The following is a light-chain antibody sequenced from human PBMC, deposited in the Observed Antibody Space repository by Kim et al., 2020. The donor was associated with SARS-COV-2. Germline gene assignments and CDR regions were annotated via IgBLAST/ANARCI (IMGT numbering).Light chain of an antibody. J-gene: IGLJ3*02. V-gene: IGLV2-14*03. CDR3: SSYTSSSTWV. CDR1: SSDVGGYNY. CDR2: DVS. Sequence: GQSITISCTGTSSDVGGYNYVSWYQQHPGKAPQLMIYDVSNGPSGVSNRFSGSKSGNTASLTISGLQAEDEADYYCSSYTSSSTWVFGGGTKLTVL.